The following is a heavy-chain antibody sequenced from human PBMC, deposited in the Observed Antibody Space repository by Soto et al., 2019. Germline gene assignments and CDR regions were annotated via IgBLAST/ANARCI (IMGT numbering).Heavy chain of an antibody. CDR3: ASNRVTMVRGEPDY. CDR1: GFTLSSYS. D-gene: IGHD3-10*01. V-gene: IGHV3-21*01. J-gene: IGHJ4*02. CDR2: ISSSSSYI. Sequence: EVQLVESGGGLVKPGGSLRLSCAASGFTLSSYSMNWVRQAPGKGLEWVSSISSSSSYIYYADSVKGRFTISRDNAKNSLYLQMNSLRAEDTAVYYCASNRVTMVRGEPDYWGQGTLVTVSS.